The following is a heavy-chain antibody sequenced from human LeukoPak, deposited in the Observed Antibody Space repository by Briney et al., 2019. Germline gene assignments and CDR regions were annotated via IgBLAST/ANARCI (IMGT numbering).Heavy chain of an antibody. V-gene: IGHV3-9*01. CDR1: GFTFSSYS. CDR3: AKGDGYSSSWYNY. J-gene: IGHJ4*02. CDR2: ISWNSGNI. Sequence: GGSLRLSCAASGFTFSSYSMHWVRQAPGKGLEWVSGISWNSGNIGYADSVKGRFTISRDNAKNSLYLQMNSLRAEDTALYYCAKGDGYSSSWYNYWGQGTLVTVSS. D-gene: IGHD6-13*01.